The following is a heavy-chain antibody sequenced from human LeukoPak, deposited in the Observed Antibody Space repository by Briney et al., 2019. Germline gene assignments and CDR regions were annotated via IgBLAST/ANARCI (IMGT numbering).Heavy chain of an antibody. CDR1: GFTFSSYS. CDR2: ISSSSSYI. D-gene: IGHD3-22*01. V-gene: IGHV3-21*01. J-gene: IGHJ4*02. Sequence: GGSLRLSCAASGFTFSSYSMNWVRQAPGKGLEWVSSISSSSSYIYYADSVKGRFTISRDNAKNSLYLQMNSLRAEDTAVYYCARDPDDRSGYYYLFDYWGQGTLVTVSS. CDR3: ARDPDDRSGYYYLFDY.